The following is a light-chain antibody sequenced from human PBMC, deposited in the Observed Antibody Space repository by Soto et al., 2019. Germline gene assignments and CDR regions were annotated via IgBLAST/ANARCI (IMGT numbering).Light chain of an antibody. CDR2: DVT. CDR3: SSSTSSTTLI. V-gene: IGLV2-14*01. J-gene: IGLJ2*01. CDR1: SSDVGGYKF. Sequence: ALTQPASVSGSPGQSITISCTGTSSDVGGYKFVSWYQQYPGKAPKLMIFDVTNRPSGVSNRFSGSKSGNTASLTISGLQPEDEADYYCSSSTSSTTLIFGGGTKLTVL.